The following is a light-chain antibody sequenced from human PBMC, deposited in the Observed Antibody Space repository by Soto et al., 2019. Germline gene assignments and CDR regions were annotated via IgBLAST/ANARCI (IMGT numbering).Light chain of an antibody. CDR1: SSDVGGYDY. J-gene: IGLJ1*01. V-gene: IGLV2-14*01. CDR2: NVY. Sequence: QSALTQPASVPGSPGQSITISCTGTSSDVGGYDYVGWYQQHPGKAPKLMIYNVYNRPSGVSFRFSGSKSGNTASLTISGLQTEDEADYYCTSYTNRYTYVFGTGTKVTVL. CDR3: TSYTNRYTYV.